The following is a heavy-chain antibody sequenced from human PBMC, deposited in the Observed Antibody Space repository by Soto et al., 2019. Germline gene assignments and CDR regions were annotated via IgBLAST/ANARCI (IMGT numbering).Heavy chain of an antibody. V-gene: IGHV3-23*01. J-gene: IGHJ4*02. CDR1: GFTLSSYG. D-gene: IGHD1-7*01. CDR2: ISPNGQGI. CDR3: AKDRNYPRDCFHY. Sequence: GSLRLSCAASGFTLSSYGMSWVRQAPGKGLEWVSAISPNGQGIYYADSVRGRFTISRDTFKNTVFLHMDSLRAEDTAVYYCAKDRNYPRDCFHYWGQGTLVTVSS.